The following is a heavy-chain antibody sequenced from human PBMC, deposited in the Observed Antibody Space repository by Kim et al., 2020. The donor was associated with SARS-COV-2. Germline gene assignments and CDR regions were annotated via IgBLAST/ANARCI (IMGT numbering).Heavy chain of an antibody. D-gene: IGHD3-22*01. Sequence: NPSRKSRVTTSGETSKNQLSLKLSSGTAADTAVYYCARDYYDSSGYGFDYWGQGTLVTVSS. CDR3: ARDYYDSSGYGFDY. V-gene: IGHV4-34*01. J-gene: IGHJ4*02.